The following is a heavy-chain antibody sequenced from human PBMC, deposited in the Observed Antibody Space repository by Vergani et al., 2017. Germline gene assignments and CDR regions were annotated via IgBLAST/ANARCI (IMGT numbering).Heavy chain of an antibody. D-gene: IGHD4-11*01. CDR1: GFTVSTNY. Sequence: VQLVESGGGLVKPGGSLRLSCAASGFTVSTNYMSWVRQAPGKGLEWVSVIFSGGSTYYADSVKGRFTISRDNSKNTLYLQMNSLRAEDTAVYYCARDNWSTVSPPYYYGMDVWGQGTTVTVSS. V-gene: IGHV3-53*01. CDR3: ARDNWSTVSPPYYYGMDV. J-gene: IGHJ6*02. CDR2: IFSGGST.